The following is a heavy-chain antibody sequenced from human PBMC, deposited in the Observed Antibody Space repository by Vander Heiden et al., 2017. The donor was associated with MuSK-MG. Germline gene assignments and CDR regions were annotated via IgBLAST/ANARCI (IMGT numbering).Heavy chain of an antibody. V-gene: IGHV4-34*01. Sequence: QVQLQQWGAGLLKPSETLSLTCAAYGGSFSGYYWGRLRQPPGKGVEWNREINHSGSTNYNPSLKSRVTISVDTSKNQFSLKLSSVTAADKAVYYCARGDYDFWSGYLDNWFDPWCQGTLVTVSS. CDR3: ARGDYDFWSGYLDNWFDP. D-gene: IGHD3-3*01. CDR1: GGSFSGYY. CDR2: INHSGST. J-gene: IGHJ5*02.